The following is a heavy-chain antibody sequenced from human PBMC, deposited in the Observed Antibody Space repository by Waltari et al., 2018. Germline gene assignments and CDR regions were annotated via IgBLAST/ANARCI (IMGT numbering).Heavy chain of an antibody. CDR3: ARDVEGYSYDPGSVS. J-gene: IGHJ4*02. Sequence: QLQLQESGPGLLKPSETLSLTCTVSGGSISSSSSYWGWIRQPPGKGLEWIGSIYYSGSTYYNPSLKSRVTISVDTSKNQFSLKLSSVTAADTAVYYCARDVEGYSYDPGSVSWGQGTLVTVSS. D-gene: IGHD5-18*01. CDR1: GGSISSSSSY. V-gene: IGHV4-39*07. CDR2: IYYSGST.